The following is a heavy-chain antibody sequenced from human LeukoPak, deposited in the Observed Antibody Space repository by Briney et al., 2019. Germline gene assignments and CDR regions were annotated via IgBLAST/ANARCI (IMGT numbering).Heavy chain of an antibody. V-gene: IGHV3-15*01. CDR3: TTDLRSRRFDY. J-gene: IGHJ4*02. Sequence: PGGSLRLSCAASGFTFSNAWMSWVRQAPGKGLEWVGRIKSKTDGGTTDYAAPVKGRFTISRDDSKNTLYLQTNSLKTEDTAVYYCTTDLRSRRFDYWGQGTLVTVSS. CDR1: GFTFSNAW. CDR2: IKSKTDGGTT.